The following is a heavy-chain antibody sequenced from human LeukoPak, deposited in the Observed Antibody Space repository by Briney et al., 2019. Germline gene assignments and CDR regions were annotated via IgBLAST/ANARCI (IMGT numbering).Heavy chain of an antibody. D-gene: IGHD1-26*01. Sequence: GGSLRLSGAASGFTFSTYWMHWVRQAPGKGLEWVGRIMSKKDGESEHYGEPVKGRFTIARDDSKNTLYLQMSSLKTEDTAVYYCARGAPGGNYLDYWGQGTLVTVSS. J-gene: IGHJ4*02. V-gene: IGHV3-15*01. CDR1: GFTFSTYW. CDR2: IMSKKDGESE. CDR3: ARGAPGGNYLDY.